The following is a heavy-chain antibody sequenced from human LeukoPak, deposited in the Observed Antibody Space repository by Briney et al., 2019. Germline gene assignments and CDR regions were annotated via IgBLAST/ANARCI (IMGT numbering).Heavy chain of an antibody. Sequence: PSETLSLTCAVSGGSISSGGYSWSWIRRPPGKGLEWIGYIYHSGSTYYNPSLKSRVTISVDRSKNQFSLKLSSVTAADTAVYYSASLSSRWYPAALDYWGQGTLVTVSS. CDR2: IYHSGST. CDR1: GGSISSGGYS. V-gene: IGHV4-30-2*01. J-gene: IGHJ4*02. CDR3: ASLSSRWYPAALDY. D-gene: IGHD6-13*01.